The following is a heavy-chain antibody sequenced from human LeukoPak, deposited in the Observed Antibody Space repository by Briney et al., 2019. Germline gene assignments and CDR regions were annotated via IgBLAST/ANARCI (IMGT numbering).Heavy chain of an antibody. Sequence: GIIYPGDSDTRYSPSFQGQVTISADKSITTAYLQWSSLKASDTAVYYCARQTGSLAAAGDWGQGTLVTVSS. J-gene: IGHJ4*02. D-gene: IGHD6-13*01. CDR3: ARQTGSLAAAGD. V-gene: IGHV5-51*01. CDR2: IYPGDSDT.